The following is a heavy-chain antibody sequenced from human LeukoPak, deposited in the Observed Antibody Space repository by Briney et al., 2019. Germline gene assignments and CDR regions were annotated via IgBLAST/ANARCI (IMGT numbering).Heavy chain of an antibody. Sequence: QPGGSLRLSCAASGFSFEDYAMHWVRQTPGKGLEWVSLISRDGSTIHYADSVKGRLTISRDNRKNSLYPQMNSLRTEDTALYFCAKDSRGAAFWGEFDHWGQGTLVTVSS. CDR3: AKDSRGAAFWGEFDH. D-gene: IGHD3-16*01. V-gene: IGHV3-43*02. J-gene: IGHJ4*02. CDR1: GFSFEDYA. CDR2: ISRDGSTI.